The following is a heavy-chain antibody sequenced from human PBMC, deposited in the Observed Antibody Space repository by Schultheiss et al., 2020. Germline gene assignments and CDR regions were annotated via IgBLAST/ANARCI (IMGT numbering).Heavy chain of an antibody. D-gene: IGHD2-21*01. CDR1: GYSFTSYW. CDR3: ARSYSEPYDAFDI. J-gene: IGHJ3*02. V-gene: IGHV5-51*01. Sequence: PGGSLRLSCKGSGYSFTSYWIGWVRQMPGKGLEWMGIIYPGDSDTRYSPSFQGQVTISADKSISTAYLQWSSLKASDTAMYYCARSYSEPYDAFDIWGQGTMVTVSS. CDR2: IYPGDSDT.